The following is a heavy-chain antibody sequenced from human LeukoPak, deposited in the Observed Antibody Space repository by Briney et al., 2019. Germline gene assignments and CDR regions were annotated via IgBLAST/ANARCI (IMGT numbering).Heavy chain of an antibody. D-gene: IGHD4-11*01. Sequence: ASVKVSCKASGYTFTSYGISWVRQAPGQGLEWMGWISAYNGNTNYAQKLQGRVTMTTDTSTSTAYMELRSLRSDDTAVYYCARDLGIRIRTVFGYWGQGTLVTVSS. J-gene: IGHJ4*02. CDR1: GYTFTSYG. V-gene: IGHV1-18*01. CDR3: ARDLGIRIRTVFGY. CDR2: ISAYNGNT.